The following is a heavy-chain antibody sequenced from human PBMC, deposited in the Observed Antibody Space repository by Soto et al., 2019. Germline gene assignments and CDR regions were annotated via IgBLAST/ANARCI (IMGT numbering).Heavy chain of an antibody. CDR1: GGSISSYY. J-gene: IGHJ5*02. CDR3: ARATTVVTPFWFDP. CDR2: IYYSGST. Sequence: PSETLSLTCTVSGGSISSYYWSWIRQPRGKGLEWIGYIYYSGSTNYNPSLKSRVTISVDTSKNQFSLKLSSVTAADTAGYYCARATTVVTPFWFDPWGQGTLVTVSS. V-gene: IGHV4-59*01. D-gene: IGHD4-17*01.